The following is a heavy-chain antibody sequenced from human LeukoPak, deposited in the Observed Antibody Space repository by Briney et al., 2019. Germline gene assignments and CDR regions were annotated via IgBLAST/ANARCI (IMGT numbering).Heavy chain of an antibody. V-gene: IGHV3-11*01. Sequence: GGSLRLSCAASGFTFSDYYMSWIRQAPGKGLEWVSYISSSGSTIYYADSVKGRFTISRDNAKNSLYLQMNSLRAEDTAVYYCARAGDRPTKRLWFGIAGYYTDVWGKGTTVTVSS. CDR2: ISSSGSTI. J-gene: IGHJ6*03. CDR1: GFTFSDYY. CDR3: ARAGDRPTKRLWFGIAGYYTDV. D-gene: IGHD3-10*01.